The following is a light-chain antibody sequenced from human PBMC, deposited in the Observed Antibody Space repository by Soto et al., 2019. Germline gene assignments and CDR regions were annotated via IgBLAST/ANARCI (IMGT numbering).Light chain of an antibody. CDR1: QNITKF. J-gene: IGKJ1*01. CDR2: VTS. Sequence: DIQMTQSPSSLSASVGDRVTVTCRPSQNITKFLNWYQEKPGKAPKVLIYVTSNLENGVPSRFSGSGSGTEFTLTICSLQPEDFATYYCQQTYSAPGTFGQGTRVEV. CDR3: QQTYSAPGT. V-gene: IGKV1-39*01.